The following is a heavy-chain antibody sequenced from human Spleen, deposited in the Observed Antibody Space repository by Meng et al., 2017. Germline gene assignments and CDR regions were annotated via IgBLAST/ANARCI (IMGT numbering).Heavy chain of an antibody. D-gene: IGHD5-24*01. Sequence: GSLKISCAASGFTFSGSWMTWVRQAPGKGLEWVANIKQDGIKKYYVDSVKGRFTISRDNAKNSLYLQMNSLRAEDTAVYYCARWSEMATSDYYGMDVWGQGTTVTVSS. CDR2: IKQDGIKK. V-gene: IGHV3-7*01. CDR1: GFTFSGSW. CDR3: ARWSEMATSDYYGMDV. J-gene: IGHJ6*02.